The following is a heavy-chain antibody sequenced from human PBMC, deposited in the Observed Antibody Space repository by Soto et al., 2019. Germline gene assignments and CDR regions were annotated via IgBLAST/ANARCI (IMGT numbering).Heavy chain of an antibody. J-gene: IGHJ4*02. V-gene: IGHV3-15*01. CDR3: TLRLRFLDAAGY. CDR1: GFTFSNAW. CDR2: IKSKTDGGTT. D-gene: IGHD3-3*01. Sequence: EVQLVESGGGLVKPGGSLRLSCAASGFTFSNAWMSWVRQAPGKGLEWVGRIKSKTDGGTTDYAAPVKGRFTISRDDSKNTLYLKMNSLKTEDTAVYYCTLRLRFLDAAGYWGQGTLVTVSS.